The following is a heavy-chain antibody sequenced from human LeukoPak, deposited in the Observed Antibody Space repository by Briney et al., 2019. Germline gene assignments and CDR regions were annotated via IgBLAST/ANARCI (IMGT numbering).Heavy chain of an antibody. CDR3: ARGSILVISSIAAAGTPNFFDY. CDR1: GGTFSSYA. J-gene: IGHJ4*02. V-gene: IGHV1-69*13. D-gene: IGHD6-13*01. CDR2: IIPIFGTA. Sequence: SVKVSCKASGGTFSSYAISWVRQPPGQGLEWMGGIIPIFGTANYAQKFQGRVTITADESTSTAYMELSSLRSEDTAVYYCARGSILVISSIAAAGTPNFFDYWGQGTLVTVSS.